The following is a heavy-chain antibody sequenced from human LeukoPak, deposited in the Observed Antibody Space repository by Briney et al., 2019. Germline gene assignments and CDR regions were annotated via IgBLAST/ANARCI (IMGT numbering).Heavy chain of an antibody. CDR3: AKGKINHNGAFDA. CDR1: GFSFGSYP. CDR2: ISDFVDNT. J-gene: IGHJ3*01. Sequence: PGGSLRLSCAGSGFSFGSYPMSWVRQAPGKGLEWVSSISDFVDNTYYADSVKGRFTISRDNSEKSLYLQMSSLRVEDTAVYYCAKGKINHNGAFDAWGKGKRATFSS. D-gene: IGHD2-8*01. V-gene: IGHV3-23*01.